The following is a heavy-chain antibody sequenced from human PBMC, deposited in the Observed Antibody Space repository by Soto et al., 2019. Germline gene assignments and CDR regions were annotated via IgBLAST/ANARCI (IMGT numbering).Heavy chain of an antibody. CDR3: ASPGPHCTNGVCYTESYYYGMDV. D-gene: IGHD2-8*01. CDR2: MNPNSGNT. V-gene: IGHV1-8*02. CDR1: GYTFTSYG. J-gene: IGHJ6*02. Sequence: ASVKVSCKASGYTFTSYGISWVRQAPGQGLEWMGWMNPNSGNTGYAQKFQGRVTMTRNTSISTAYMELSSLRSEDTAVYYCASPGPHCTNGVCYTESYYYGMDVWGQGTTVTVSS.